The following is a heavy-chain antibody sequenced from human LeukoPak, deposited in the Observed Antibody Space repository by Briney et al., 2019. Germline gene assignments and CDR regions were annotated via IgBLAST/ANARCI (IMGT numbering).Heavy chain of an antibody. J-gene: IGHJ3*02. CDR1: GFTFSSYA. Sequence: GGSLRLSCAASGFTFSSYAMSWVRQAPGKGLEWVSAISGSGGSTYYADSVKGRFTISRDNSKNTLYLQMNSLRAEDTAVYYCAKGPRSYDFWSGYYVADAFDIWGQETMVTVSS. CDR2: ISGSGGST. V-gene: IGHV3-23*01. D-gene: IGHD3-3*01. CDR3: AKGPRSYDFWSGYYVADAFDI.